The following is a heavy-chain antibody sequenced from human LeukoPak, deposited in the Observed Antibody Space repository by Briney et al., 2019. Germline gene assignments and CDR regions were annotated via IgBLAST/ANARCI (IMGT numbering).Heavy chain of an antibody. D-gene: IGHD6-6*01. Sequence: SETLSLTCTVSGGSIGSGSYYWSWIRQPAGKGLEWIGRIYTSGSTNYNPSLKSRVTISVDTSKNQFSLKLSSVTGADTAVYYCARGDVEYSSTPDYWGQGTLVTVSS. CDR3: ARGDVEYSSTPDY. J-gene: IGHJ4*02. CDR1: GGSIGSGSYY. V-gene: IGHV4-61*02. CDR2: IYTSGST.